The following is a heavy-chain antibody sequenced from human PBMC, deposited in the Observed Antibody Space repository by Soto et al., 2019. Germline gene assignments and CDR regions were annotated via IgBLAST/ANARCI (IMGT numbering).Heavy chain of an antibody. V-gene: IGHV3-30*18. CDR3: EKDYSSNYVDYGMDV. D-gene: IGHD4-4*01. Sequence: PGGSLRLSCAASGFTFSSYAMHWVRQAPGKGLEWVAVISYDGSNKDYADSVKGRFTISRDNSKNTLYLQMNSLRAEDTAVYHCEKDYSSNYVDYGMDVSGQGTTVTVSS. CDR1: GFTFSSYA. CDR2: ISYDGSNK. J-gene: IGHJ6*02.